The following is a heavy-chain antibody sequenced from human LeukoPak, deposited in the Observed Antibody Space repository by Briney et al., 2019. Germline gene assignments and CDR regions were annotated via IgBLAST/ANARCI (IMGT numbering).Heavy chain of an antibody. Sequence: LGASVKVSCKASGYTFTGYYMHWVRQAPGQGLEWMGWINPNSGGTNYAQKFQGRVTMTRDTSISTAYMELSRLRSDDTAVYYCARDGSSGSYSSAYNWFDPWGQGTLVTVSS. V-gene: IGHV1-2*03. CDR3: ARDGSSGSYSSAYNWFDP. CDR1: GYTFTGYY. J-gene: IGHJ5*02. CDR2: INPNSGGT. D-gene: IGHD1-26*01.